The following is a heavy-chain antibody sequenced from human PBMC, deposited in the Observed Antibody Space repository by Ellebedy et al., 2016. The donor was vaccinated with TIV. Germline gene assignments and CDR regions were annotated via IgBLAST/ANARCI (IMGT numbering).Heavy chain of an antibody. D-gene: IGHD5-18*01. CDR3: ARVFSSQLWLQAYFDY. CDR1: GGSISSYY. V-gene: IGHV4-59*01. J-gene: IGHJ4*02. CDR2: IYYSGST. Sequence: MPSETLSLTCTVSGGSISSYYWSWIRQPPGKGLEWIGYIYYSGSTNYNPSLKSRVTISVDTSKNQFSLKLSSVTAADTAVYYCARVFSSQLWLQAYFDYWGQGTLVTVSS.